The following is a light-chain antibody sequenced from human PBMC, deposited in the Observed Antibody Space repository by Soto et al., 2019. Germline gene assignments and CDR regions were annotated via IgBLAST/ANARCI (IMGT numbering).Light chain of an antibody. Sequence: EIVLTQSPGTLSLSPGERATLSCRASQSVRSSYLAWYQQKLGQAPRLLIYGVSNRDTGIPDRFSGSGSGTDFTLTISRLESEDFAVYYYQQYGTSPRTFGQGTKVEIK. CDR2: GVS. V-gene: IGKV3-20*01. CDR3: QQYGTSPRT. J-gene: IGKJ1*01. CDR1: QSVRSSY.